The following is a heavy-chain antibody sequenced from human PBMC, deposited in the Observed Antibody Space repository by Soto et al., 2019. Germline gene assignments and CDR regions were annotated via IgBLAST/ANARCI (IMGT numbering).Heavy chain of an antibody. CDR3: AKAALGVAIPNY. CDR1: GFTFSSYG. V-gene: IGHV3-30*18. D-gene: IGHD7-27*01. Sequence: PGGSLRLSCAASGFTFSSYGMYWVRQAPGKGLEWVAVISYDGSNKYYADSVKGRFTISRDNSKNTLYLQMNSLRAEDTAVYYCAKAALGVAIPNYWGQGTLVTVSS. J-gene: IGHJ4*02. CDR2: ISYDGSNK.